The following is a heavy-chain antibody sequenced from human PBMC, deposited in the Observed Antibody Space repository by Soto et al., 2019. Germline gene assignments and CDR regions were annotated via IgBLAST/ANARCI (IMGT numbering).Heavy chain of an antibody. Sequence: SSETLSLTCTVSGGSISSGGYYWSWIRQHPGKGLEWIGYIYYTGITHLNPSLKSRLTMAVDTSKNEFSLKLTSVSAADTAVYFCAREERKGIISWFDPWGQGTPVTVSS. CDR1: GGSISSGGYY. CDR3: AREERKGIISWFDP. J-gene: IGHJ5*02. CDR2: IYYTGIT. V-gene: IGHV4-30-4*08. D-gene: IGHD2-21*01.